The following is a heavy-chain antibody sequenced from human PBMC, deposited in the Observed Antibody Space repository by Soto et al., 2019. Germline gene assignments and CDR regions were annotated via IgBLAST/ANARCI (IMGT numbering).Heavy chain of an antibody. D-gene: IGHD1-26*01. CDR3: ARGQTWAHFDY. CDR1: GFTFSSYA. CDR2: LSPDGGST. J-gene: IGHJ4*02. V-gene: IGHV3-64*01. Sequence: EVQLVESGGGLVQPGGSLRLSCAASGFTFSSYAMHWVRLAPGKGLEYVSALSPDGGSTYYATSVKGRFTISRDNSKSTLYLQMGSLRGEDLAVYYCARGQTWAHFDYWGQGTLVTVSS.